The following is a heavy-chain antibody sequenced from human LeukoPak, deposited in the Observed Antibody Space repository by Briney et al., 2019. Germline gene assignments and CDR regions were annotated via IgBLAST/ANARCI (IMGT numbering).Heavy chain of an antibody. Sequence: KTSETLSLTCAVSGGSISSGGYSWSWIRQPPGKGLEWIGYIYYSGSTYYNPSLKSRVTISVDTSKNQFSLKLSSVTAADTAVYYCAREYIAVAVPGGFDPWGQGTLVTVSS. CDR2: IYYSGST. J-gene: IGHJ5*02. CDR1: GGSISSGGYS. D-gene: IGHD6-19*01. CDR3: AREYIAVAVPGGFDP. V-gene: IGHV4-30-4*07.